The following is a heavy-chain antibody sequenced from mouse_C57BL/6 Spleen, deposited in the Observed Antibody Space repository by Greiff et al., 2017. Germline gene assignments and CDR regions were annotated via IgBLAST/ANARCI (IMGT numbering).Heavy chain of an antibody. J-gene: IGHJ1*03. CDR2: ISSGSSTI. V-gene: IGHV5-17*01. D-gene: IGHD2-4*01. CDR3: ARKYDYVTWYFDV. CDR1: GFTFSDYG. Sequence: EVKLVESGGGLVKPGGSLKLSCAASGFTFSDYGMHWVRQAPEKGLEWVAYISSGSSTIYYADTVKGRFTISRDNAKNTLFLQMTSLRSADTAMYYCARKYDYVTWYFDVWGTGTTVTVSS.